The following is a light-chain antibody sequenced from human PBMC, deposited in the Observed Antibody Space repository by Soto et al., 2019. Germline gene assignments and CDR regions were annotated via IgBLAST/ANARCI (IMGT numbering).Light chain of an antibody. CDR2: DAS. V-gene: IGKV1-5*01. CDR3: QHYKSFSTWT. J-gene: IGKJ1*01. CDR1: QNINRW. Sequence: DIQMTQSPSTLSASVGDRVTINCRASQNINRWLAWFQQKPGEAPKLLIYDASNLESGVPSRFSGSGSGTEFRLTISSLQTDDFATYFCQHYKSFSTWTFGQGTKVDI.